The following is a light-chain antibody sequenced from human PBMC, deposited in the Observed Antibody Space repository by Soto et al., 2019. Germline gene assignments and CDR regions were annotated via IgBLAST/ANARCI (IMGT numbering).Light chain of an antibody. J-gene: IGLJ1*01. CDR2: EVS. CDR3: SSYTSSSTSYV. CDR1: SSDVGGYNY. Sequence: QSSLTQPSSVSVSPGQSITISCTGISSDVGGYNYVSWYQQHPGKAPKLMIYEVSNRPSGVSNRFSGSKSGNTASLTISGLQAEDEADYYCSSYTSSSTSYVFGTGTKVNVL. V-gene: IGLV2-14*01.